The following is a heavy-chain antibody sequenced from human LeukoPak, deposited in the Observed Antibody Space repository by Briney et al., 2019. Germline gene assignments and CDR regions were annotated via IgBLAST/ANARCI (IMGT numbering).Heavy chain of an antibody. D-gene: IGHD2-15*01. J-gene: IGHJ5*02. Sequence: SETLSLTCNVSGGSINSNNHYWSWIRQHPGKGLELIGYIYYSGTTYYNPSLKSRLTISVDTSKNQFSLRLSSVTAADTAVYYCARIGYCSGGSCYSRFDPWGQGTLVTVSS. V-gene: IGHV4-31*03. CDR1: GGSINSNNHY. CDR3: ARIGYCSGGSCYSRFDP. CDR2: IYYSGTT.